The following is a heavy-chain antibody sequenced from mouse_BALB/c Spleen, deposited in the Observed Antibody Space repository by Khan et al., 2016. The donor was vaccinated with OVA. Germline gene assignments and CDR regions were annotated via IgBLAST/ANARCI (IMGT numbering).Heavy chain of an antibody. CDR2: IHTYTGEP. D-gene: IGHD2-12*01. CDR3: ARTYVSYDRDFDV. J-gene: IGHJ1*01. CDR1: GFTFTNYG. V-gene: IGHV9-1*02. Sequence: QIQLVQSGPELKKPGETVKISCKASGFTFTNYGMNWVKQAPGKGLRWMGWIHTYTGEPTYADDFKGRFAFSLETSASTAYLQINNLKHEDMATYFCARTYVSYDRDFDVWGAGTTVTVSS.